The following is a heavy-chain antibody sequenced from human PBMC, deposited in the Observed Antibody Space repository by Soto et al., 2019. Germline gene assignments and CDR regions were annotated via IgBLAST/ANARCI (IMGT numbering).Heavy chain of an antibody. CDR2: ISSSGSFI. D-gene: IGHD6-13*01. V-gene: IGHV3-21*01. CDR1: GFTFRTYG. Sequence: EVQLVESGGGLVKPGGSLRLSCAASGFTFRTYGMNWVRRAPGGGLEWAASISSSGSFIYYADSVKGRFTISRDDAEKSLYLQMNSLRVEDTALYYCAREPEGIAAALDYWGRGTLVTVSS. J-gene: IGHJ4*02. CDR3: AREPEGIAAALDY.